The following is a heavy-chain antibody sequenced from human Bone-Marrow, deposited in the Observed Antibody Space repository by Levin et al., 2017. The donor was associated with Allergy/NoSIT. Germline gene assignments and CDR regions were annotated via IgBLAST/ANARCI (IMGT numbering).Heavy chain of an antibody. V-gene: IGHV4-39*01. D-gene: IGHD3-9*01. CDR3: ARRSEYDVLTGYYDDH. J-gene: IGHJ5*02. CDR2: IFYRGST. Sequence: SQTLSLPCTVSGGSITSNSHYWGWIRQPPGKGLEWIGSIFYRGSTYYNPSLKSPVAISVDTSKNQFSLKLSSVTAADTAVYYCARRSEYDVLTGYYDDHWGQGTLVTVSS. CDR1: GGSITSNSHY.